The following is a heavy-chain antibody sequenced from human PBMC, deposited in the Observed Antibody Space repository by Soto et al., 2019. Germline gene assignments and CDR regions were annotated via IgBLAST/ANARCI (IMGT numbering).Heavy chain of an antibody. CDR2: IYYSGNT. CDR3: ARRYGGTFDY. V-gene: IGHV4-59*08. D-gene: IGHD2-15*01. Sequence: PSETLSLTCTVSGGSISGYYWSWIRQPPGKGLEWIGYIYYSGNTYYNPSLKSRVTISVDTSKNQFSLKLSSVTAADTAVYYCARRYGGTFDYWGQGTLVTVSS. J-gene: IGHJ4*02. CDR1: GGSISGYY.